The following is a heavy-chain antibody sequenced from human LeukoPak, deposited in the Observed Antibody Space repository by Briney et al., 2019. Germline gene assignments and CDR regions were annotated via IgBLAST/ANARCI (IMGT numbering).Heavy chain of an antibody. CDR3: ARRGATTKGPDY. Sequence: GASVKVSCKASGGTFSSYAISWVRQAPGQGLEWMGRIIPILGIANYAQKFQGRVTITADKSTSTAYMELSSLRSEDTAVYYCARRGATTKGPDYWGQGTLVTVSS. D-gene: IGHD1-26*01. CDR2: IIPILGIA. CDR1: GGTFSSYA. V-gene: IGHV1-69*04. J-gene: IGHJ4*02.